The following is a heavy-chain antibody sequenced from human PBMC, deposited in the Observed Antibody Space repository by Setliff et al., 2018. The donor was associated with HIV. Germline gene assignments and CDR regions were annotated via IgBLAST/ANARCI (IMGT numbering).Heavy chain of an antibody. CDR2: IYYSGCT. CDR3: ARTQWKYYYYYSMDV. Sequence: PSETLSLTCTVSGGSISSYYWSWIRQPPGKGLEWIGYIYYSGCTNYNPSLKSRVTISLDTSKNQFSLNLSSVTAADTAVYFCARTQWKYYYYYSMDVWGKGTTVTVSS. D-gene: IGHD6-19*01. V-gene: IGHV4-59*01. J-gene: IGHJ6*03. CDR1: GGSISSYY.